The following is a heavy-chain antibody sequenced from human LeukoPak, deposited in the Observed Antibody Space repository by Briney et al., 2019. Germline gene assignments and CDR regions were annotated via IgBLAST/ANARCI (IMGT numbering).Heavy chain of an antibody. CDR1: GDSISSYY. CDR2: IYYSGST. J-gene: IGHJ3*02. CDR3: ARSGSWGAFDI. Sequence: SETLSLTCTVSGDSISSYYWSWIRQSPGKGLEWIRYIYYSGSTNYNPSLKSRVTISVDTSKNQFSLKLSSVTAADTAVYYCARSGSWGAFDIWGQGTMVTVSS. D-gene: IGHD7-27*01. V-gene: IGHV4-59*01.